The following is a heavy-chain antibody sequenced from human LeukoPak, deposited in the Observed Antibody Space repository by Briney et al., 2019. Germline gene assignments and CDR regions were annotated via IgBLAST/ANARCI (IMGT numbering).Heavy chain of an antibody. J-gene: IGHJ4*02. V-gene: IGHV2-5*01. CDR1: GFSLSTSGVG. D-gene: IGHD4-17*01. CDR3: AHYGDYRFLYYFDY. CDR2: IYWNNDN. Sequence: SGPTLAKPTQTLTLTCTFSGFSLSTSGVGVGWIRQPPGKALEWLALIYWNNDNRYSPSLKSRLTIAKDTSKNQVVLTMTNMDPVDTGTYFCAHYGDYRFLYYFDYWGQGTLITVSS.